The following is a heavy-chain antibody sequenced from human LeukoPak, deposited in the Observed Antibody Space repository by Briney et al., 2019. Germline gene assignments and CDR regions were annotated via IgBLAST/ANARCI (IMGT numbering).Heavy chain of an antibody. CDR2: IIPIFGTA. CDR3: ARDDRWRTGGSDY. CDR1: GCTFTSYG. D-gene: IGHD1-14*01. Sequence: GASVKVSCKASGCTFTSYGISWVRQAPGQGLEWMGGIIPIFGTANYAQKFQGRVTITADESTSTAYMELSSLRSEDTAVYYCARDDRWRTGGSDYWGQGTLVTVSS. J-gene: IGHJ4*02. V-gene: IGHV1-69*13.